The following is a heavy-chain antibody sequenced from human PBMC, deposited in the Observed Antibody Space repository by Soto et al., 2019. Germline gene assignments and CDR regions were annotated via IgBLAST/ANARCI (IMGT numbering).Heavy chain of an antibody. V-gene: IGHV1-18*01. CDR3: ARGRNEIGATVLESYQYYNMDV. CDR2: MNAYNGNT. J-gene: IGHJ6*03. Sequence: GASVKVSCKASGYTFTSYGISWVRQAPGQGLEWMGWMNAYNGNTGYAQKLQGRVTMTRDTSISTAYMELRSLRSEDTAVYYCARGRNEIGATVLESYQYYNMDVWGKGTTVSVSS. CDR1: GYTFTSYG. D-gene: IGHD3-3*01.